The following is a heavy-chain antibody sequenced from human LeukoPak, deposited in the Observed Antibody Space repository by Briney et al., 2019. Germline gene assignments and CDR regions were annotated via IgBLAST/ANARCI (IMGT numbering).Heavy chain of an antibody. V-gene: IGHV3-48*03. D-gene: IGHD1-26*01. Sequence: PGASLRLSCAASGFTFSSYEMNWVRQAPRKGLEWVSYISSSGSTIYYADSVKGRFTISRDNAKNSLYLQMNSLRAEDTAVYYCAREIRDRERVVGATHPAFDIWGQGTMVTVSS. J-gene: IGHJ3*02. CDR1: GFTFSSYE. CDR3: AREIRDRERVVGATHPAFDI. CDR2: ISSSGSTI.